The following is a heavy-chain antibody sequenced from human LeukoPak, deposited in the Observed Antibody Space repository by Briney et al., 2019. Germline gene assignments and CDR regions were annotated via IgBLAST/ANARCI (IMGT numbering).Heavy chain of an antibody. CDR1: GFTFDDYA. CDR2: ISGDGDIT. CDR3: AKASRRAMMHDYHYGMDV. D-gene: IGHD3-22*01. V-gene: IGHV3-43*02. Sequence: GGSLRLSCAASGFTFDDYAMHWVRQAPGKGLEWVSLISGDGDITYYADSVKGRFTISRDNSKNSLYLQMNSLRTEDTALYYCAKASRRAMMHDYHYGMDVWGQGATVTVSS. J-gene: IGHJ6*02.